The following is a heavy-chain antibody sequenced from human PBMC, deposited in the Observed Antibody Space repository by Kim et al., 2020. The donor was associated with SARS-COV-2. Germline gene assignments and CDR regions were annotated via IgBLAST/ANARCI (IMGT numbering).Heavy chain of an antibody. V-gene: IGHV3-23*01. CDR3: AKGDQGYYDSSGYYSYGMDV. D-gene: IGHD3-22*01. J-gene: IGHJ6*02. Sequence: GRFTISRDNSKKPLYLQMNSLRAEDTAVYYCAKGDQGYYDSSGYYSYGMDVWGQGTTVTVSS.